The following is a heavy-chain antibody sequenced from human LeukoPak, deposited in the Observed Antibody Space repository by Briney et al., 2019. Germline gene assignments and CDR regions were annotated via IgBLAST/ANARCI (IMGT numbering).Heavy chain of an antibody. V-gene: IGHV1-69*13. CDR2: IIPIFGTA. CDR1: GGTFSSYA. D-gene: IGHD3-10*01. Sequence: GASVKVSCKASGGTFSSYAISWVRQAPGRGLEWMGGIIPIFGTANYAQKFQGGVTITADESTRTAYMELSSLRSEDTAVYYCARDVKGYGSGRDTHYYYYHMDVWGKGTTVTISS. CDR3: ARDVKGYGSGRDTHYYYYHMDV. J-gene: IGHJ6*03.